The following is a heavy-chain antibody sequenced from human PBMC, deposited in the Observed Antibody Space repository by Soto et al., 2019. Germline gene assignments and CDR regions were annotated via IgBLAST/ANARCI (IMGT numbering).Heavy chain of an antibody. CDR1: GFTFTTYW. CDR2: IKQDGSET. V-gene: IGHV3-7*01. J-gene: IGHJ5*01. CDR3: VKAAGKWCQRWFDS. D-gene: IGHD2-8*01. Sequence: EVQLVQSGGGLVQPGGSLRLSCAASGFTFTTYWMGWVRQAPGKGLECVANIKQDGSETSNVDSVKGRFTISRDNAGNSLSLQMNRLRVEDTAIYYCVKAAGKWCQRWFDSWGQGTLVTVSS.